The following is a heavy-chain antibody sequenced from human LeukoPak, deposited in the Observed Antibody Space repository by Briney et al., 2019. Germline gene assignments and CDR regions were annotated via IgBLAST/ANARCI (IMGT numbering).Heavy chain of an antibody. Sequence: QAGGSLRLSCAASGFTSSNSWMSWVRQAPGKGLEWVATIKPDGSAQYYVDSAKGRFTISRDNAKNSLFLQINSLRAEDTAVYYCANGGTYSSGPWGQGTLVTVSS. D-gene: IGHD3-22*01. V-gene: IGHV3-7*01. CDR3: ANGGTYSSGP. J-gene: IGHJ5*02. CDR1: GFTSSNSW. CDR2: IKPDGSAQ.